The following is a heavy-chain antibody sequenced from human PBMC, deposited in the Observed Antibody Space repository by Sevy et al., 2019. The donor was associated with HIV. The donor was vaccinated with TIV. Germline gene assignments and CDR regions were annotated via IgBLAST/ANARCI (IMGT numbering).Heavy chain of an antibody. D-gene: IGHD2-15*01. CDR1: GFTVSSNY. V-gene: IGHV3-53*01. J-gene: IGHJ4*02. Sequence: GGSLRLSCAASGFTVSSNYMSWVRQAPGKGLEWVSVIYSGGSTYYADSVKGRFTISRDNSKNTLYLQMNSLRAEDTAGYYCARLNACSGGSCYSGDYFDYWGQGTLVTVSS. CDR3: ARLNACSGGSCYSGDYFDY. CDR2: IYSGGST.